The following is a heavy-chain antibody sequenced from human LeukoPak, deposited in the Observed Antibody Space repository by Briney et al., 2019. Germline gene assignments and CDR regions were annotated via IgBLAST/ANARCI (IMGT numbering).Heavy chain of an antibody. CDR3: ARLTHRGAALD. CDR1: GYTFTGYY. Sequence: ASVSVSCTASGYTFTGYYMHWVRQAPGQGLEWRGWINPNSGGTNYAQKFQGRVTMTRDTSISTAYMELSRLRSDDTAVYYCARLTHRGAALDWGQGTLVTVSS. J-gene: IGHJ4*02. D-gene: IGHD3-10*01. V-gene: IGHV1-2*02. CDR2: INPNSGGT.